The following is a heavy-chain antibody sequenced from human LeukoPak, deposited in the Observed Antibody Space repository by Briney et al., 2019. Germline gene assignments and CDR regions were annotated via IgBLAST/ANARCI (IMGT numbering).Heavy chain of an antibody. J-gene: IGHJ4*02. D-gene: IGHD6-13*01. V-gene: IGHV4-4*07. CDR1: GGSISSSY. CDR2: MYSSGST. CDR3: AADKEAAAGLDY. Sequence: PSETLSLTCTVSGGSISSSYWSWIRQHAGKGLEWIGRMYSSGSTDYNPSLKSRVSISVDTSKNLFSLKLRSVTAADTAVYYCAADKEAAAGLDYWGLGMSVTVSS.